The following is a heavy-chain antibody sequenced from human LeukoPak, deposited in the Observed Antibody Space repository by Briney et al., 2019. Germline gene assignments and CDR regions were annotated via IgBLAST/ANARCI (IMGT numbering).Heavy chain of an antibody. V-gene: IGHV3-7*04. CDR2: IKPDGSDA. CDR3: ARLKGGVTIYDI. J-gene: IGHJ3*02. D-gene: IGHD5-24*01. Sequence: GRSLRLSCGPSGFTFSSHWMSWVRQAPGNGREWLGSIKPDGSDAGYVESVRGRFTISRDNAQSSVGLQMNSLRAPDTAVFYCARLKGGVTIYDIWGQGTMVTVSS. CDR1: GFTFSSHW.